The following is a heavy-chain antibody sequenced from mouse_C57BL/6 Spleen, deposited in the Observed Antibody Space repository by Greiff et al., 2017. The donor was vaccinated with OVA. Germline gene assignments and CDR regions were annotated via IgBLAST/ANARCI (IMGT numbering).Heavy chain of an antibody. Sequence: QVQLKESGPGLVQPSQSLSITCTVSGFSLTSYGVHWVRQSPGKGLEWLGVIWSGGSTDYNAAFISRLSISKDNSKSQVFFKMNSLQADDTAIYYCASPYDYDGENYAMDYWGQGTSVTVSS. J-gene: IGHJ4*01. CDR3: ASPYDYDGENYAMDY. V-gene: IGHV2-2*01. CDR1: GFSLTSYG. CDR2: IWSGGST. D-gene: IGHD2-4*01.